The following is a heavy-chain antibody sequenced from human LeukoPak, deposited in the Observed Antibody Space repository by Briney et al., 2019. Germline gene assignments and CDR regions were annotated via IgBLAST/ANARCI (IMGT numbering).Heavy chain of an antibody. CDR3: TTELLWFGELTDY. D-gene: IGHD3-10*01. Sequence: GGSLRLSCAASGFTFSNAWMSWVRQVPGKGLEWVGRIKSKTDGGTTDYAAPVKGRFTISRDDSKNTLYLQMNSLKTEDTAVYYCTTELLWFGELTDYWGQGTLVTVSS. J-gene: IGHJ4*02. CDR2: IKSKTDGGTT. V-gene: IGHV3-15*01. CDR1: GFTFSNAW.